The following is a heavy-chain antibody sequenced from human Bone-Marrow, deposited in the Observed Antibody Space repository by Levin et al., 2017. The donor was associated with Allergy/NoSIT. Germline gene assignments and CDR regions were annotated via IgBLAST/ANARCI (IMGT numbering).Heavy chain of an antibody. CDR1: GFTFNRYT. J-gene: IGHJ4*02. CDR2: ISNSGNFI. V-gene: IGHV3-21*01. Sequence: GGSLRLSCAASGFTFNRYTMNWVRQAPGKGLEWVSSISNSGNFIFYADSLKGRFTISRDNAENSLYLQMNSLRAEDTAVYFCARGEYRAYDSLPNPLDYWGQGTLVSVSS. CDR3: ARGEYRAYDSLPNPLDY. D-gene: IGHD5-12*01.